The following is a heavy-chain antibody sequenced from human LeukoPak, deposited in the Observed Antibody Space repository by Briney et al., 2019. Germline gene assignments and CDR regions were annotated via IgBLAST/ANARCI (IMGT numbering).Heavy chain of an antibody. CDR1: GGSFSGYY. D-gene: IGHD6-13*01. Sequence: SETLSLACAVYGGSFSGYYWSWIRQPPGEGLEWIGEINHSGSNNYNPSLKSRVTISVDTSKNQFSLKLSSVTAADTAVYYCARGFRSSWAPFDYWGQGTLVTVSS. CDR2: INHSGSN. CDR3: ARGFRSSWAPFDY. J-gene: IGHJ4*02. V-gene: IGHV4-34*01.